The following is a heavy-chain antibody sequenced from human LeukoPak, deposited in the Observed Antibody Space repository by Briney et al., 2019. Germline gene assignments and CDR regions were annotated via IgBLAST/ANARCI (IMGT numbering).Heavy chain of an antibody. CDR2: IKSKTDGGTT. Sequence: GGSLRLSCAASGFTFSNAWMSWVRQAPGKGLEWVGRIKSKTDGGTTDYAAPVKGRFTISRDDSKNTLYLRMNSLKTEDTAVYYCTTGEEGSSWSWFDYWGQGTLVTVSS. V-gene: IGHV3-15*01. CDR3: TTGEEGSSWSWFDY. CDR1: GFTFSNAW. D-gene: IGHD6-13*01. J-gene: IGHJ4*02.